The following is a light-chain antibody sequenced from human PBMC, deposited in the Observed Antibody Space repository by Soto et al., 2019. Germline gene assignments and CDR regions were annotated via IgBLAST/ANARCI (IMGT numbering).Light chain of an antibody. Sequence: VVMTQSPLSLPVTLAQPASISCRSSQSLAYSDGNTYLNWFQQRPGQSPRRLIYKVSNRDSGVPDRFSGSGSGTDFTLKISRVEAEDVGVYYCMQGTHWPPYTFGQGTKLEIK. CDR1: QSLAYSDGNTY. CDR2: KVS. J-gene: IGKJ2*01. V-gene: IGKV2-30*01. CDR3: MQGTHWPPYT.